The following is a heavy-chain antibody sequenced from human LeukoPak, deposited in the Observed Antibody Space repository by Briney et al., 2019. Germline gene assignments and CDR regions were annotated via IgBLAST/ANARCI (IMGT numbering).Heavy chain of an antibody. V-gene: IGHV3-11*03. D-gene: IGHD6-13*01. Sequence: GGTLRLSCAASGFTFSDYYMSWIRQAPGKGLEWASHISIFSNFRSYADSVNGRFTISRVNAKNSLYLQVNSLRSEDTAVYYCARPTIAAAGNFEYWGQGTLITVSS. CDR1: GFTFSDYY. J-gene: IGHJ4*02. CDR3: ARPTIAAAGNFEY. CDR2: ISIFSNFR.